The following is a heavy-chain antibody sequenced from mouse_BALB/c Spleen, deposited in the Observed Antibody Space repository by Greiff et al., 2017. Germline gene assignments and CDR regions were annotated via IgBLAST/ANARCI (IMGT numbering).Heavy chain of an antibody. CDR3: TRNYRYDDYYAMDY. J-gene: IGHJ4*01. D-gene: IGHD2-14*01. Sequence: VQLQQSGTVLARPGASVKMSCKASGYTFTSYWMHWVNQRPGQGLEWIGAIYPGNSDTSYNQKFKGKAKLTAVTSTSTAYMELSSLTNEDSAVYYCTRNYRYDDYYAMDYWGQGTSVTVSS. V-gene: IGHV1-5*01. CDR2: IYPGNSDT. CDR1: GYTFTSYW.